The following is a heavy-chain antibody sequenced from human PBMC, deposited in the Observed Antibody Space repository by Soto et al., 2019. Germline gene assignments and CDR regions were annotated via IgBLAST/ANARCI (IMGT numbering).Heavy chain of an antibody. CDR1: GDSITDSY. J-gene: IGHJ4*02. Sequence: PSETLSLTCTVSGDSITDSYWSWIRQPPGKTLEWIGYIYHSGTTTYNPSLKSRVSISVDTSKNQFSLRLTSVIAADTAVYYCARDMPYAAGSLAGCDYWGQGILVTVSS. CDR2: IYHSGTT. V-gene: IGHV4-59*01. D-gene: IGHD1-26*01. CDR3: ARDMPYAAGSLAGCDY.